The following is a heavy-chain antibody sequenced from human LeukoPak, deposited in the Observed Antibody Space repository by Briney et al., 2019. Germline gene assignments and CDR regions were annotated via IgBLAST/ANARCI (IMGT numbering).Heavy chain of an antibody. CDR2: IYYSGST. D-gene: IGHD3-3*01. CDR1: GGSISSGGYS. Sequence: PSETLSLTCTVSGGSISSGGYSWSWIRQHPGKGLEWIGYIYYSGSTYYNPSLKSRVTISVDTSKNQFSLKLSSVTAADTAVYYCAREVSWSGSFDYWGQGTLVTVSS. V-gene: IGHV4-31*03. J-gene: IGHJ4*02. CDR3: AREVSWSGSFDY.